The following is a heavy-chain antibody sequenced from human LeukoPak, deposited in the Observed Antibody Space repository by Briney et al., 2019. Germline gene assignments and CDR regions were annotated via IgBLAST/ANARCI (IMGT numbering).Heavy chain of an antibody. CDR3: ARGDVDTAMAYYYSMDV. CDR2: IIPIFGTA. D-gene: IGHD5-18*01. V-gene: IGHV1-69*01. Sequence: SVKVSCKASGGTFISYAISWVRQAPGQGLEWMGGIIPIFGTANYAQKFQGRVTITADESTSTAYMELSSLRSEDTAVYYCARGDVDTAMAYYYSMDVWGKGTTVTVSS. CDR1: GGTFISYA. J-gene: IGHJ6*04.